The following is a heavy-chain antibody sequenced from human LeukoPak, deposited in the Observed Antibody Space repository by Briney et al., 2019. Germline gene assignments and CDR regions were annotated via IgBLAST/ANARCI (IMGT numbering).Heavy chain of an antibody. Sequence: PGGSLRLSCAASGFTFSSYAMSWVRQAPGKGLEWVSTISGSGGSTYYADSVKGRFTISRDNSKNTLYLEMNSLRADDTAVYYCARDRGNAPFDYWGQGTLVTVSS. J-gene: IGHJ4*02. V-gene: IGHV3-23*01. CDR1: GFTFSSYA. CDR2: ISGSGGST. CDR3: ARDRGNAPFDY. D-gene: IGHD1-1*01.